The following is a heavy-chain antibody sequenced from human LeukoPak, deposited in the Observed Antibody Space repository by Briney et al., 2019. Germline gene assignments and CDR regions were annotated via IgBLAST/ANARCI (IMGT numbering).Heavy chain of an antibody. CDR2: IIPIFGTT. CDR3: ATETTYYESSGSLDY. V-gene: IGHV1-69*06. J-gene: IGHJ4*02. Sequence: SVKVSCKASGYTFTNFYMRWVRQAPGQGLEWMGGIIPIFGTTNYAQKFQGRITITADKSTSTAYMELSSLRSDDTAVYYCATETTYYESSGSLDYWGQGTLVTVSS. CDR1: GYTFTNFY. D-gene: IGHD3-22*01.